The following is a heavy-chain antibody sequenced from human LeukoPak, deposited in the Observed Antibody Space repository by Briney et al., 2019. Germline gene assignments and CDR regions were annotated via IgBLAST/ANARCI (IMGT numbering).Heavy chain of an antibody. J-gene: IGHJ5*02. D-gene: IGHD3-10*01. CDR3: ARADYYDSGWDWFDP. Sequence: SETLSLTCTVSGGSISSGGYYWSWIRQHPGKGLEWIGYIYYSGSTYYNPSLKSRVTISVDTSKNQFSLKLSSVTAADTAVYYCARADYYDSGWDWFDPWGQGTLVTVSS. V-gene: IGHV4-31*03. CDR2: IYYSGST. CDR1: GGSISSGGYY.